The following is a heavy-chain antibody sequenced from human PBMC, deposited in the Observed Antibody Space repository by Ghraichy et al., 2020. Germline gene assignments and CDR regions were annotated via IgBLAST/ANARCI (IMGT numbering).Heavy chain of an antibody. CDR1: GGSFSGYY. V-gene: IGHV4-34*01. D-gene: IGHD2-21*01. CDR3: ARRGAYPIAIRQLNWFDP. CDR2: INHSGST. J-gene: IGHJ5*02. Sequence: SQTLSLTCAVYGGSFSGYYWSWIRQPPGKGLEWIGEINHSGSTNYNPSLKSRVTISVDTSKNQFSLKLSSVTAADTAVYYCARRGAYPIAIRQLNWFDPWGQGTLVTVSS.